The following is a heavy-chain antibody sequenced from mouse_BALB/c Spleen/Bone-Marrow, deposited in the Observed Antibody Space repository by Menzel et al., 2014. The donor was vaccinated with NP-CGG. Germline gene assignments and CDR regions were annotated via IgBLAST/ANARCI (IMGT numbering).Heavy chain of an antibody. V-gene: IGHV14-3*02. Sequence: VQLQQSGAELVKPGASVKLSCTASGFNIKDTYMHWVKQRPEEGLEWIGRIDPANGNTKFAPKFQGKATITADTSSNTAYQHLSSLTSEDTAVYYCARGIPYYPMDFWGQGTSVTVSS. J-gene: IGHJ4*01. CDR3: ARGIPYYPMDF. D-gene: IGHD5-1-1*01. CDR1: GFNIKDTY. CDR2: IDPANGNT.